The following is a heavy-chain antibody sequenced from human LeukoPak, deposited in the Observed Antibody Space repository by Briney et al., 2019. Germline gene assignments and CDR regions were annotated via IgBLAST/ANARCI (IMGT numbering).Heavy chain of an antibody. CDR3: AREPPFVDYYDSSGLDY. V-gene: IGHV3-21*01. CDR1: GFTFSSYA. D-gene: IGHD3-22*01. J-gene: IGHJ4*02. Sequence: GGSLRLSCAASGFTFSSYAMSWVRQAPGKGLEWVSSISSSSSYIYYADSVKGRFTISRDNAKNSLYLQMNSLRAEDTAVYYCAREPPFVDYYDSSGLDYWGQGTLVTVSS. CDR2: ISSSSSYI.